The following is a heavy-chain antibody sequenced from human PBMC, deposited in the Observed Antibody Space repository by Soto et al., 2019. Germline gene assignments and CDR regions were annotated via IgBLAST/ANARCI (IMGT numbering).Heavy chain of an antibody. CDR3: ARGSDYGEDDWWLGY. CDR1: GFTFSSYS. CDR2: ISSSSSYI. J-gene: IGHJ4*02. Sequence: EVQLVESGGGLVKPGGSLRLSCAASGFTFSSYSMNWVRQAPGKGLEWVSSISSSSSYIYYADSVKGRFTISRDNAKNSLYLQMNSLRAEDTAVYYCARGSDYGEDDWWLGYWGQGTLVTVSS. D-gene: IGHD4-17*01. V-gene: IGHV3-21*01.